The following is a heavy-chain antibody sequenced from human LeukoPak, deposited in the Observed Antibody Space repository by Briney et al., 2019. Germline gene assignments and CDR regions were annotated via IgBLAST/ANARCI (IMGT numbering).Heavy chain of an antibody. Sequence: SVKVSCKTSGGTFSSYAISWVRQAPGQGLEWMGRIIPILGIANYAQKFQGRVTITADKSTSTAYMELSSLRSEDTAVYYCARDFQEAGMDVWGQGTTVTVSS. CDR1: GGTFSSYA. D-gene: IGHD2/OR15-2a*01. V-gene: IGHV1-69*04. J-gene: IGHJ6*02. CDR3: ARDFQEAGMDV. CDR2: IIPILGIA.